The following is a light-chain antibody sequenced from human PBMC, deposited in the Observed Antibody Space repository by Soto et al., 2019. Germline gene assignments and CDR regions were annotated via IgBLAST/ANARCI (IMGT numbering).Light chain of an antibody. V-gene: IGKV1D-8*01. J-gene: IGKJ1*01. CDR3: QQYYSFPWT. CDR1: QGIRSY. CDR2: AAS. Sequence: VIWMTQSPSLLSASTGDRVTISCRMSQGIRSYLAWYQQKPGKAPELLIYAASTLQSGVPSRFSGSGSGTDFTLTISCLQSEDFATYYGQQYYSFPWTFGQGTKVEIK.